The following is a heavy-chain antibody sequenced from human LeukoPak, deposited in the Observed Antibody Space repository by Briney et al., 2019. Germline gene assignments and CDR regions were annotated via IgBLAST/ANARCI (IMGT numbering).Heavy chain of an antibody. CDR1: GFTFSSYA. V-gene: IGHV3-23*01. J-gene: IGHJ4*02. CDR2: VSGSGGNT. Sequence: GRSLRLSCAASGFTFSSYAMNWVRQAPGKGLEWVSGVSGSGGNTYYADSVKGRFTISRDNSKNTLYLQMNSLRAEDTALYYCAKDRITVTPYYFDYWGQGTLVTVSS. D-gene: IGHD1-20*01. CDR3: AKDRITVTPYYFDY.